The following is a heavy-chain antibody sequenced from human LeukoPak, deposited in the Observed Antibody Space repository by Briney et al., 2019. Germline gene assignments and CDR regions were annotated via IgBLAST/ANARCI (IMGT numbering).Heavy chain of an antibody. CDR3: ARELYYYDSSGYSNWFDP. J-gene: IGHJ5*02. Sequence: ASVTVSFKASGCTFTSYGISWVRQAPGQGLEWMGWISAYNGNTNYAQKLQGRVTMTTDTSTSTAYMELRSLRSDDTAVYYCARELYYYDSSGYSNWFDPWGQGTLVTVSS. CDR1: GCTFTSYG. CDR2: ISAYNGNT. V-gene: IGHV1-18*01. D-gene: IGHD3-22*01.